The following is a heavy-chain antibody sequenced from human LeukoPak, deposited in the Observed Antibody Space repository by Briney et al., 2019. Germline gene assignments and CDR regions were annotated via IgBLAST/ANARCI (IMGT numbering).Heavy chain of an antibody. CDR2: INPSGGST. Sequence: ASVKVSCKASGYTFTTYYMHWVRQAPGQGLEWMGIINPSGGSTSYAQKFQGRVTMTRDTSTSTVYMELSSLRSDDTAVYYCAREGGFCTSSNCEPFDYWGQGTLVTVSS. D-gene: IGHD2-2*03. J-gene: IGHJ4*02. CDR3: AREGGFCTSSNCEPFDY. CDR1: GYTFTTYY. V-gene: IGHV1-46*01.